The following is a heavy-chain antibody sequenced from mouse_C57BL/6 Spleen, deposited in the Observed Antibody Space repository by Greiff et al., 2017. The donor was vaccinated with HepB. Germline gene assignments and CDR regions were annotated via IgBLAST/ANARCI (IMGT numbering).Heavy chain of an antibody. V-gene: IGHV1-69*01. Sequence: VQLQQSGAELVMPGASVKLSCKASGYTFTSYWMHWVKQRPGQGLEWIGEIDPSDSYTNYNQKFKGKSTLTVDKSSSTAYMQLSSLTSEDSAVYYCARGGEAYAMDYWGQGTSVTVSS. J-gene: IGHJ4*01. CDR1: GYTFTSYW. CDR3: ARGGEAYAMDY. CDR2: IDPSDSYT.